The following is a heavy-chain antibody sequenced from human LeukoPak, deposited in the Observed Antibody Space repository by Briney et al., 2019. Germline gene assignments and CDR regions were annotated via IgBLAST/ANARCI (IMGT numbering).Heavy chain of an antibody. V-gene: IGHV1-69*06. Sequence: GASVKVSCTASGYTFTSYGISWVRQAPGQGLEWMGGIIPIFGTANYAQKFQGRVTITADKSTSTAYMELSSLRSEDTAVYYCARNQVWGGKSSSWYETASYYYMDFGGKGTT. J-gene: IGHJ6*03. CDR2: IIPIFGTA. CDR1: GYTFTSYG. D-gene: IGHD6-13*01. CDR3: ARNQVWGGKSSSWYETASYYYMDF.